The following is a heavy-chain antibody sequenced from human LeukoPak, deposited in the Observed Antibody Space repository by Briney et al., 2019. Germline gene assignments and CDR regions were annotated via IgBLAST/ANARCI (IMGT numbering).Heavy chain of an antibody. J-gene: IGHJ4*02. CDR2: VSAFNGHT. V-gene: IGHV1-18*01. D-gene: IGHD6-19*01. CDR3: ARALAVTGRGPRDFDF. CDR1: NYTFTDYG. Sequence: ASVKVSCKASNYTFTDYGINWVRQAPGQGLEWVGWVSAFNGHTFYAQKFQGRITMTTDTSTSTAHMELRSLTSDDTAVYYCARALAVTGRGPRDFDFWGQGTLVTVSS.